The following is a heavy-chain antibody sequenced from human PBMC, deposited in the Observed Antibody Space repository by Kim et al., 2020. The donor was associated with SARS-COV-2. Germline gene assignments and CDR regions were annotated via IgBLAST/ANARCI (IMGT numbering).Heavy chain of an antibody. Sequence: GGSLRLSCAASGFTFSSYGMHWVRQAPGKGLEWVAVISYDGSNKYYADSVKGRFTISRDNSKNTLYLQMNSLRAEDTAVYYCAVQCTSCYDLDYWGQGTLVTVSS. J-gene: IGHJ4*02. CDR1: GFTFSSYG. D-gene: IGHD2-2*01. CDR2: ISYDGSNK. V-gene: IGHV3-30*03. CDR3: AVQCTSCYDLDY.